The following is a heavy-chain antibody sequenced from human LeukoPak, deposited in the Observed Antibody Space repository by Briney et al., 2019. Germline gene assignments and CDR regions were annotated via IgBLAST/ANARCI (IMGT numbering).Heavy chain of an antibody. D-gene: IGHD3-22*01. Sequence: GASLRLSCAASGFTFSSYAMSWVRQAPGKGLEWVSAISGSGGSTYYADSVKGRLTISRDNSKNTLYLQMNSLRAEDTAVYYCAKKAGYDSMSIDYWGQGTLVTVSS. CDR2: ISGSGGST. CDR3: AKKAGYDSMSIDY. CDR1: GFTFSSYA. J-gene: IGHJ4*02. V-gene: IGHV3-23*01.